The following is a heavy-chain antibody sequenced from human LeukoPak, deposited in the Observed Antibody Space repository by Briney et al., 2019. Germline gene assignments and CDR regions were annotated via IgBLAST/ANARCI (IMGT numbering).Heavy chain of an antibody. CDR1: GFTVSSST. CDR2: FYSDALDGIT. CDR3: AREVGGGHHYFEH. Sequence: GGSLRLSCAGSGFTVSSSTMSWVRQAPGKGLEWVSNFYSDALDGITNYADSVKGRFTISRDNSQNTLYLQMNSLRVEDTATYYCAREVGGGHHYFEHWGQGTVVTVSS. D-gene: IGHD3-16*01. J-gene: IGHJ4*02. V-gene: IGHV3-53*01.